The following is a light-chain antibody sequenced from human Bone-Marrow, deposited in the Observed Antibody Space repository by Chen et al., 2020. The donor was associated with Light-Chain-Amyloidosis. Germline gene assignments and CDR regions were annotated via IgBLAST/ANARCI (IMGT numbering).Light chain of an antibody. CDR1: RSNIGTNT. Sequence: QSVLTQPPSASVTHGHRVSISCAGGRSNIGTNTVNWYRHLPGTAPKLLIYTDDQRPSGVPDRLSGSKSGTSASLTISGLQSDDEADYYCAAWDDDLNGWVFGGGTKLTVL. CDR3: AAWDDDLNGWV. V-gene: IGLV1-44*01. J-gene: IGLJ3*02. CDR2: TDD.